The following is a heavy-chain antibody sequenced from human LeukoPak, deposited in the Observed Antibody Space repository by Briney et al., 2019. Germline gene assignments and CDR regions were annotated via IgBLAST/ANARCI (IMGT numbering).Heavy chain of an antibody. D-gene: IGHD2-21*02. CDR2: ISSSGSTR. V-gene: IGHV3-48*03. J-gene: IGHJ5*02. Sequence: GGSLRLSCAASGFTFSGFEMNWVRQAPGKGLEWVSYISSSGSTRYYADSVEGRFTVSRDNAKNSLYLQMNSLRAEDTAVYYCARDPVNCGGDCYQAWGQGTLVTVSS. CDR1: GFTFSGFE. CDR3: ARDPVNCGGDCYQA.